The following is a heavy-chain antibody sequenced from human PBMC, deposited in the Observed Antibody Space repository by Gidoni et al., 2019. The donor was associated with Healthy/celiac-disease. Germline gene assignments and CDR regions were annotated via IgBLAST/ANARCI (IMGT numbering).Heavy chain of an antibody. D-gene: IGHD5-12*01. V-gene: IGHV3-30*19. J-gene: IGHJ4*02. CDR3: ARDPGGGYDPYYFDY. CDR1: GFTFSNYG. CDR2: ISYDGSNK. Sequence: QVQLVESGGGVVQPGRSLRLSCAASGFTFSNYGVHWVRQAPGKGLEWVALISYDGSNKYYADSVKGRFTISRDNSYNTLYLQMNSLRAEDTAVYYCARDPGGGYDPYYFDYWGQGTLVTVSS.